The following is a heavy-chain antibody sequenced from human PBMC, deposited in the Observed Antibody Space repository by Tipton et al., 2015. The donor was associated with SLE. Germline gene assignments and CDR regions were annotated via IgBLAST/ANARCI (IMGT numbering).Heavy chain of an antibody. CDR3: AKGDMVQGVIDY. CDR2: IYYSGST. CDR1: GGSISSHY. D-gene: IGHD3-10*01. Sequence: LRLSCTVSGGSISSHYWSWIRQPPGKGLEWIGYIYYSGSTNYNPSLKSRVTISVDTSKNQFSLKLSSVTAADTAVYYCAKGDMVQGVIDYWGQGTLVTVSS. J-gene: IGHJ4*02. V-gene: IGHV4-59*11.